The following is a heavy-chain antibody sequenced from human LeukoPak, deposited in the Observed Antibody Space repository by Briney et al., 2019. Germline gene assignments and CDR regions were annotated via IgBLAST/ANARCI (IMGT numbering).Heavy chain of an antibody. CDR2: INSDGSST. CDR3: ARALGGAPDGVDY. Sequence: GGSLRLSCAASGFTFSSYWMHWVRQAPGKGLVWVSRINSDGSSTSYAASVKGRFTISRDNAKNTLYLQMNSLRAEDTAVYYCARALGGAPDGVDYWGQGTLVTVSS. CDR1: GFTFSSYW. J-gene: IGHJ4*02. D-gene: IGHD1-26*01. V-gene: IGHV3-74*01.